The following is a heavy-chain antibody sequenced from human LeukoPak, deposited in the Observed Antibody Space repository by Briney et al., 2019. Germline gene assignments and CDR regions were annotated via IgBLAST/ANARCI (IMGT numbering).Heavy chain of an antibody. J-gene: IGHJ4*02. V-gene: IGHV3-48*03. CDR3: AATYYYDGSGDY. CDR2: ISSTGSNI. Sequence: GGSLRLSCADSGFMFSTYGMNWVRQAPGKGLEWVSYISSTGSNIYYADSVKGRFTISRDNAKNSLYLLMNSLRTEDTAVYYCAATYYYDGSGDYWGQGTLVTVSS. CDR1: GFMFSTYG. D-gene: IGHD3-22*01.